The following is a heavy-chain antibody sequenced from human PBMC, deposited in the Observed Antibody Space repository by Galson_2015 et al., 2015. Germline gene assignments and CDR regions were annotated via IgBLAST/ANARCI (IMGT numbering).Heavy chain of an antibody. D-gene: IGHD5-12*01. J-gene: IGHJ5*02. Sequence: GSIISHYWCWLRPPPVQGMEWLGSLSYRGSTNYNPSLKSRVTISVDTSKNQFSLKVSSVTAADTAVYYCARGGASGYDLSWFDPWGQGTPVTVSS. V-gene: IGHV4-59*11. CDR3: ARGGASGYDLSWFDP. CDR1: GSIISHY. CDR2: LSYRGST.